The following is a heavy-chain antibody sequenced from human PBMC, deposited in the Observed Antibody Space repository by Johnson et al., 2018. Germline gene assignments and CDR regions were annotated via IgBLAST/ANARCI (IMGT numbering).Heavy chain of an antibody. Sequence: QVQLQESGPGLVNPSQTLSLTCAISGDRVSSTSGAWNWIRQSPSRGLEWLGRTFYRSKWYNDYAVSVKSRITINPDTSKNQFSLQLNSVTPEDTAVYFCARGKVVARHRNWNFDYYHYGLDVWGQGTTVTVSS. CDR3: ARGKVVARHRNWNFDYYHYGLDV. CDR1: GDRVSSTSGA. D-gene: IGHD1-7*01. CDR2: TFYRSKWYN. J-gene: IGHJ6*02. V-gene: IGHV6-1*01.